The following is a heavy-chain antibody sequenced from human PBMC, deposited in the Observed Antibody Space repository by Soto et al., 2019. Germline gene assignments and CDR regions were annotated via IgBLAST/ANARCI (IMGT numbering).Heavy chain of an antibody. CDR1: GDTVSNFA. J-gene: IGHJ5*02. CDR3: ARVDTSLFEGGEWFDP. Sequence: QVQLVQSGAEVKKPGSSVKVSCKASGDTVSNFAIIWVRQAPGQGLEWMGGIIPTFGTTDYAQSFQGRVSITADESTHTGYMELYSLRSEETAIYFCARVDTSLFEGGEWFDPWGQGTLITVSS. D-gene: IGHD5-18*01. CDR2: IIPTFGTT. V-gene: IGHV1-69*01.